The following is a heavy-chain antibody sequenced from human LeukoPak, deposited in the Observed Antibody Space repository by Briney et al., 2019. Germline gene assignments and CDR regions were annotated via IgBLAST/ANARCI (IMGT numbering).Heavy chain of an antibody. Sequence: PGGSLRLSCAASGFTFTTYTMTWVRQAPGKGLEGVSSISSSSSYIYYADSVKGRFTISRDNAKNSLYLQMNSLRAEDTAVYYCARSKDGGLTIFDYWGQGTLLTVSS. CDR3: ARSKDGGLTIFDY. CDR2: ISSSSSYI. CDR1: GFTFTTYT. V-gene: IGHV3-21*01. J-gene: IGHJ4*02. D-gene: IGHD2-15*01.